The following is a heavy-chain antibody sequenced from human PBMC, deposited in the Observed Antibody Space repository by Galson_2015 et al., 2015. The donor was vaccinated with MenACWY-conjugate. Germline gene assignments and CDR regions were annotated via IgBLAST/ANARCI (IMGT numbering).Heavy chain of an antibody. D-gene: IGHD2/OR15-2a*01. Sequence: WVRQTPGKGLVWVSRINRDGTSTTYADSVKGRFTISRDNAKNTLILQMNSLRVEDTAVYYCTRDRKGLIASVPSNWFDPWGQGTLVTVSS. V-gene: IGHV3-74*01. CDR3: TRDRKGLIASVPSNWFDP. J-gene: IGHJ5*02. CDR2: INRDGTST.